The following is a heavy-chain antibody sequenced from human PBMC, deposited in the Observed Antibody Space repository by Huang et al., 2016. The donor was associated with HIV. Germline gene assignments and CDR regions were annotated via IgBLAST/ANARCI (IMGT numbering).Heavy chain of an antibody. D-gene: IGHD6-19*01. J-gene: IGHJ4*02. CDR1: GFTFRRYA. CDR2: IAYNGGNK. V-gene: IGHV3-30-3*01. Sequence: QVQLVESGGGVVQPGRSLRVSCVASGFTFRRYAVHWVRHAPGKGLEWLAVIAYNGGNKHYADSVKGRLTISRDNSKNTLDLEMNSLRVEDTAIYYCVRDPDGFHSSGWYFDHWGQGTLVTVSS. CDR3: VRDPDGFHSSGWYFDH.